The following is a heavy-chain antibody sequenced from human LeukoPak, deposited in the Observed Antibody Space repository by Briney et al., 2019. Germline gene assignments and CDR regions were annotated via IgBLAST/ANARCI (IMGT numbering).Heavy chain of an antibody. V-gene: IGHV1-69*04. J-gene: IGHJ4*02. CDR3: GRDFRDSLDY. CDR2: IIPILGIA. CDR1: GGTFSSYA. Sequence: SVKVSCKASGGTFSSYAISWVRQAPGQGLEWMGRIIPILGIANYAQKFQGRVTMTRDTSISTAYMELSRLRSDDTAVYYCGRDFRDSLDYWGQGTLVTVSS.